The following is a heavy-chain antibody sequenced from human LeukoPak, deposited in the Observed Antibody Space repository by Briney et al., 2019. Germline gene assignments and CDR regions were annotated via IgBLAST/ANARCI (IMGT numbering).Heavy chain of an antibody. CDR1: GYTSTSPD. J-gene: IGHJ3*02. Sequence: EASVKVSCKASGYTSTSPDINWVRQATGRGLEWLGWMNPRDNTGYAQKFQGRVTLTRDKSINTAYMELGSLRSEDTAVYYCARYTQHYGFDIWGQGTMVTVSA. D-gene: IGHD3-3*02. CDR2: MNPRDNT. V-gene: IGHV1-8*01. CDR3: ARYTQHYGFDI.